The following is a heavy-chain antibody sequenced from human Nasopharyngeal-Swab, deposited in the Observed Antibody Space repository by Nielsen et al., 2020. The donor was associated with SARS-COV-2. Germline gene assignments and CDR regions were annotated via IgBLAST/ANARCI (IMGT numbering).Heavy chain of an antibody. CDR2: ISAYNGNT. V-gene: IGHV1-18*01. D-gene: IGHD3-10*01. Sequence: ASVKVSCKASGYTFTSYGISWVRQAPGQGLEWMGWISAYNGNTNYAQKLQGRVTMTTDTSTSTAYMELRSLRSDDTAVYYCARDRTIPYGSGSYRGWFDPWGQGTLVTVSS. J-gene: IGHJ5*02. CDR1: GYTFTSYG. CDR3: ARDRTIPYGSGSYRGWFDP.